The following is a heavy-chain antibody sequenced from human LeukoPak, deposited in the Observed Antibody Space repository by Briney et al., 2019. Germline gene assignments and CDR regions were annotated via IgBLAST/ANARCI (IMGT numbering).Heavy chain of an antibody. J-gene: IGHJ3*02. D-gene: IGHD6-13*01. CDR3: ARGRAGGPDVFDM. Sequence: PGGSLRLSCAVSGFTFTSYFMHWVRQVPGKRLVWVARLRNDDGSTNYADSVKGRFTISRDSAKNTLYLQMIALRDEDTAMYYCARGRAGGPDVFDMWGQGTMVTVSS. CDR1: GFTFTSYF. V-gene: IGHV3-74*01. CDR2: LRNDDGST.